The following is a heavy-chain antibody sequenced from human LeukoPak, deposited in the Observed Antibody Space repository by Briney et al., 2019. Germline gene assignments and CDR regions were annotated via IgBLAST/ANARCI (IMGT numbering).Heavy chain of an antibody. Sequence: SETLSLTCTVSGGSISSYYWSWIRQPPGKGLEWIGYIYYSGSTNYNPSLKSRVTISVDTSKNQFSLKLSSVTAADTAVYYCARGGYGDYLFDYWGQGTLVTVSS. D-gene: IGHD4-17*01. CDR2: IYYSGST. J-gene: IGHJ4*02. V-gene: IGHV4-59*01. CDR1: GGSISSYY. CDR3: ARGGYGDYLFDY.